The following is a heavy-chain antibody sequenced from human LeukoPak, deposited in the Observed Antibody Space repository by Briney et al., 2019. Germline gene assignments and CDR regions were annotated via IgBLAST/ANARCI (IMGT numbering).Heavy chain of an antibody. D-gene: IGHD6-13*01. CDR2: ISSTGGTT. CDR3: ARAYSSSWYDF. J-gene: IGHJ5*01. CDR1: GITFSSYG. Sequence: GGSLRLSCAASGITFSSYGMSWVRQAPGKGLEWVSSISSTGGTTYYADSVKCRFTISRDNSKNTLYPQMSSVRAEDTAVYYCARAYSSSWYDFWGQGTLVTVSS. V-gene: IGHV3-23*01.